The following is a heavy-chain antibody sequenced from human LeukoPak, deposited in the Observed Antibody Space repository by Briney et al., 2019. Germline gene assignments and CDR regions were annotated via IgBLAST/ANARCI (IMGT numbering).Heavy chain of an antibody. J-gene: IGHJ4*02. D-gene: IGHD5-18*01. Sequence: SETLSLTCTVSGGSISSGGYYWSWVRQHPGKGLEWIGYIYYSGSTYYNPSLKSRVTISVDTSKNQFSLKLSSVTAADTAVYYCASEVDTSYYFDYWGQGTLVTVSS. CDR3: ASEVDTSYYFDY. CDR2: IYYSGST. V-gene: IGHV4-31*03. CDR1: GGSISSGGYY.